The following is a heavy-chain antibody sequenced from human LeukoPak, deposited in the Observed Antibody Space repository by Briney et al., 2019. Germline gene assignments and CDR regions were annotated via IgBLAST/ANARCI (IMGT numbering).Heavy chain of an antibody. D-gene: IGHD2-15*01. CDR3: ARVGGGYCSGGSCNFDY. CDR1: GGSFSGYY. J-gene: IGHJ4*02. V-gene: IGHV4-34*01. CDR2: INHSGST. Sequence: PSETLSLTCAVYGGSFSGYYWSWIRQPPGKGLEWIGEINHSGSTNYNPSLKSRVTISVDTSKNQFSLELSSVTAADTAVYYCARVGGGYCSGGSCNFDYWGQGTLVTVSS.